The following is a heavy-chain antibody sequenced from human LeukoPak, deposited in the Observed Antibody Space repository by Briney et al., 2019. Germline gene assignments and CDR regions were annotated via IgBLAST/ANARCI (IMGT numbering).Heavy chain of an antibody. CDR1: GYTFTSYT. V-gene: IGHV7-4-1*01. CDR3: ARDRYYGSGSYLSTPTQYFQH. J-gene: IGHJ1*01. Sequence: GASVKVSCKASGYTFTSYTMNWVRQAPGQGLEWMGWINTNTGNPTYAQGFTGRFVFSLDTSVSTAYLQICSLKAEDTAVYYCARDRYYGSGSYLSTPTQYFQHWGQGTLVTVSP. D-gene: IGHD3-10*01. CDR2: INTNTGNP.